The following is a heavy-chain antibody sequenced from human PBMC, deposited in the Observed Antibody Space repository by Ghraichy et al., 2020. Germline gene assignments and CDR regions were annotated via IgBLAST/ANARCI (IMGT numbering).Heavy chain of an antibody. V-gene: IGHV4-59*01. CDR2: IYYSGST. CDR1: GGSISSYY. Sequence: SQTLSLTCTVSGGSISSYYWSWIRQPPGKGLEWIGYIYYSGSTNYNPSLKSRVTISVDTSKNQFSLKLSSVTAAATAVYYCARAGLGIVGATVLDYWGQGTLVTVSS. D-gene: IGHD1-26*01. CDR3: ARAGLGIVGATVLDY. J-gene: IGHJ4*02.